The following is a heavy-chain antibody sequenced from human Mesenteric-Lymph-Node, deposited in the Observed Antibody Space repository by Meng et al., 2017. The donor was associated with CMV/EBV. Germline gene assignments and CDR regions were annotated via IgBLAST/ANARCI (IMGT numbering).Heavy chain of an antibody. Sequence: SLKISCAASGFTFDDYGMYWVRQAPGQGLEYVSGIGWDSGRKDYAESVKGRFTISRDNAKKLLYLQMNSLRPEDTAFYYCARDISAGGTSWGQGTLVTVSS. CDR2: IGWDSGRK. CDR3: ARDISAGGTS. CDR1: GFTFDDYG. V-gene: IGHV3-9*01. D-gene: IGHD1-1*01. J-gene: IGHJ5*02.